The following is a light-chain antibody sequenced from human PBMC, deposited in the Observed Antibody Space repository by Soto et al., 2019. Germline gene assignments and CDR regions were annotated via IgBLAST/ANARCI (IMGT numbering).Light chain of an antibody. CDR1: QGIGNY. Sequence: DIQMTQSPSSLSASVGDRVTITCRASQGIGNYLAWYQQKPEKVPKNLIYDASTFQSGVPSRCSGSGSGTDFTLTISSLQPEDVATYDCQKYYTAPETFGKGTKVESK. CDR3: QKYYTAPET. J-gene: IGKJ1*01. V-gene: IGKV1-27*01. CDR2: DAS.